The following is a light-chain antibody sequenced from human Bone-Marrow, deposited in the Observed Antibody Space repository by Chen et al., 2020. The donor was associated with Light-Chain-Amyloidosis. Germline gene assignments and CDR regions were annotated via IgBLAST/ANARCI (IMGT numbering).Light chain of an antibody. V-gene: IGLV3-25*03. Sequence: SYDLTQPPSVSVSPGQTARITCSGDDLPTKYAYWYQQKPGQAPVLVIHRETERPSGISERFSGSSSGTTATLTSSGVQAEDEADYHCQSADSSGTYEVIFGGGTKLTVL. CDR1: DLPTKY. CDR2: RET. CDR3: QSADSSGTYEVI. J-gene: IGLJ2*01.